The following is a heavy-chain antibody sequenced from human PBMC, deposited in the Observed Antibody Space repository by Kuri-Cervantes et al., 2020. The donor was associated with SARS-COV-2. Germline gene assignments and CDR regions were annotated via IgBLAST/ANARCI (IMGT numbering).Heavy chain of an antibody. J-gene: IGHJ4*02. CDR2: FDPEDGET. CDR1: GFTFSSYS. D-gene: IGHD3-16*01. Sequence: GGSLRLSCAASGFTFSSYSMHWVRQAPGKGLEWMGGFDPEDGETIYAQKFQGRVTMTEDTSTDTAYMELSSLRSEDTAVYYCATEGGLDYWGQGTLVTVSS. V-gene: IGHV1-24*01. CDR3: ATEGGLDY.